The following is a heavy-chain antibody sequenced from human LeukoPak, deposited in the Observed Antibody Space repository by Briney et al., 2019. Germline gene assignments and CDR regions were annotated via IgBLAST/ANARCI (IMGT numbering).Heavy chain of an antibody. J-gene: IGHJ2*01. Sequence: GGSLRLSCAASGFTFSSYGLHWVRQAPGKGLEWVAFIRYDGSNKYYADSVRGRFTVSRDNSKNTLYLQMNSLRAEDTAVYYCAREDCGGDCYLNGHWYFDLWGRGTLVTVSS. CDR2: IRYDGSNK. CDR3: AREDCGGDCYLNGHWYFDL. V-gene: IGHV3-30*02. D-gene: IGHD2-21*02. CDR1: GFTFSSYG.